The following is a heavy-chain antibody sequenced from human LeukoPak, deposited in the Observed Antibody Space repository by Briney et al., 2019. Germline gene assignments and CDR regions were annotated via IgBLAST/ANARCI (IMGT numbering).Heavy chain of an antibody. J-gene: IGHJ6*03. Sequence: ASVKVSCKASGYTFTGYYMHWVRQAPGQGLEWMGWINPNSGGTNYAQKFQGRVTLTRDTSISTAYMELSRLSSDDTAVYYCARDTARITIFGVVKYMDAWGKGTTVTASS. V-gene: IGHV1-2*02. D-gene: IGHD3-3*01. CDR2: INPNSGGT. CDR3: ARDTARITIFGVVKYMDA. CDR1: GYTFTGYY.